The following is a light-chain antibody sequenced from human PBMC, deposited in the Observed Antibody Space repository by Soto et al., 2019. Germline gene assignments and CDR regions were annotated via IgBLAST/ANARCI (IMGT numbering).Light chain of an antibody. CDR3: CSLTSSHTYV. V-gene: IGLV2-14*01. CDR1: TSDIGFYDY. CDR2: GVT. Sequence: QSVLTQPASVSGSPGQSLTISCTGTTSDIGFYDYVSWYQQYPGKAPKLLIYGVTIRPSGISTRFSGSKSGSTASLTISGLRDEDEAVYHCCSLTSSHTYVFGSGTKVIV. J-gene: IGLJ1*01.